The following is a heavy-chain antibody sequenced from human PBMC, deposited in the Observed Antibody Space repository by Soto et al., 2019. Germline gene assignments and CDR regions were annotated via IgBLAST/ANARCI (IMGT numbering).Heavy chain of an antibody. D-gene: IGHD3-10*01. J-gene: IGHJ4*02. CDR1: GGSFSSYA. V-gene: IGHV1-69*13. CDR3: ARGSSMVRDMAALDY. CDR2: IIPIFGTA. Sequence: SVKVSCKASGGSFSSYAISWVRQAPGQGLEWMGGIIPIFGTANYAQKFQGRVTITADESTSTTYMELSSLAPEDTAVYYCARGSSMVRDMAALDYWGQGTLVTVSS.